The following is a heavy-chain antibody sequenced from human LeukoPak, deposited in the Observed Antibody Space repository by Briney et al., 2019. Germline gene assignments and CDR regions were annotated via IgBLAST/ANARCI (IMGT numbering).Heavy chain of an antibody. V-gene: IGHV4-59*01. J-gene: IGHJ6*03. CDR3: ASSVYDILTGYRNYYYYYYMDV. CDR1: GGSISSYY. CDR2: IYYSGST. Sequence: SETLSLTCTVSGGSISSYYWSWIRQPPGKGLEWIGYIYYSGSTDYNPSLKSRVTISVDTSKNQFSLKLSSVTAADTAVYYCASSVYDILTGYRNYYYYYYMDVWGKGTTVTVSS. D-gene: IGHD3-9*01.